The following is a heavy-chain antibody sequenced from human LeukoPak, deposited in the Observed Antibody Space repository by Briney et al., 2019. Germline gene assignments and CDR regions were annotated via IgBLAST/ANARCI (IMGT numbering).Heavy chain of an antibody. CDR3: ARGRGAATLSWSRTHGQYYFDY. J-gene: IGHJ4*02. CDR2: IYHSGST. V-gene: IGHV4-4*02. D-gene: IGHD2-15*01. Sequence: SGTLSLTCAVSGGSISSSNWWSWVRQPPGKGLEWIGEIYHSGSTNYNPSLKSRVTISVDTSKNQFSLKLSSVTAADTAVYYCARGRGAATLSWSRTHGQYYFDYWGQGTLVTVSS. CDR1: GGSISSSNW.